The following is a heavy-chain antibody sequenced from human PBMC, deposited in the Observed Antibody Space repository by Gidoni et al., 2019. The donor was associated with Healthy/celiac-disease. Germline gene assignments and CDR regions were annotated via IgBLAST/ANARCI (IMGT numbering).Heavy chain of an antibody. CDR2: IYYSGST. D-gene: IGHD6-13*01. Sequence: QLQLQESGPGLVKPSETLSLTCPVSGGSIISSSYYWGWIRQPPGKGREWIGSIYYSGSTYYNPSLKSRVTISVDTSKNQFSLKLSSVTAADTAVYYCARRGIAAAGWGWFDPWGQGTLVTVSS. J-gene: IGHJ5*02. V-gene: IGHV4-39*01. CDR3: ARRGIAAAGWGWFDP. CDR1: GGSIISSSYY.